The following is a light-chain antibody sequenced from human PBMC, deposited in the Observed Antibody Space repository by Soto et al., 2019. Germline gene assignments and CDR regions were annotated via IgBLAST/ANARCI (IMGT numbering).Light chain of an antibody. CDR1: QSISTY. V-gene: IGKV1-39*01. CDR3: HQSYTSPTWT. CDR2: SAS. Sequence: DIQMTQSPSSLSASVGDRVTISCRAAQSISTYLNWYQQKPGTAPRLLIYSASSVKTGVPPRFSGSGSGRDFTLTISSLRSEDIETYFCHQSYTSPTWTFGQGTKV. J-gene: IGKJ1*01.